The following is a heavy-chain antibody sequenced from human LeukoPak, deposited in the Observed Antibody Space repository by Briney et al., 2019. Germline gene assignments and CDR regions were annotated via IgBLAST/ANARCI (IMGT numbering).Heavy chain of an antibody. CDR1: GYIFTTYW. D-gene: IGHD3-16*01. J-gene: IGHJ4*02. CDR3: ARPHTLGRITKYYFDY. Sequence: GESLKISCQTSGYIFTTYWIGWVRQTPGKGLEWIGIIYPGDSDTRYSPSFQGQVTISADKSINTAYLQWSSLKASDTAMYYCARPHTLGRITKYYFDYWGQGTLVTVSS. CDR2: IYPGDSDT. V-gene: IGHV5-51*01.